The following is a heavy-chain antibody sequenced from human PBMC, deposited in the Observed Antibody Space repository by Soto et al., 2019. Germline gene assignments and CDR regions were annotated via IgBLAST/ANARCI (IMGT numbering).Heavy chain of an antibody. CDR2: LFYSGST. D-gene: IGHD3-3*01. CDR3: ARGQAFWTGYYRMPYYFDY. Sequence: ETLSLTCTVSGGSVSSGSYYWSWIRQPPGKGLEYIGYLFYSGSTNYDPSLKSRVTISVDTPKNQFSLKLTSVTAADTAVYYCARGQAFWTGYYRMPYYFDYWGQGTLVTVSS. V-gene: IGHV4-61*01. CDR1: GGSVSSGSYY. J-gene: IGHJ4*02.